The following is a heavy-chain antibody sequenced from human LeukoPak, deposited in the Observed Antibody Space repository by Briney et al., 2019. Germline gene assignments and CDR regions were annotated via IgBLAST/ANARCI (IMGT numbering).Heavy chain of an antibody. CDR2: ISGSGGST. J-gene: IGHJ4*02. Sequence: PGGSLRLSCAASGFTFSSYAMSWVRQAPGKGLEWVSAISGSGGSTYYADSVKGRFTISRDNSKNTLYLQMNSLRAEDTAVYYCANLPIREYSGYDPPGDWGQGTLVTVSS. CDR3: ANLPIREYSGYDPPGD. V-gene: IGHV3-23*01. CDR1: GFTFSSYA. D-gene: IGHD5-12*01.